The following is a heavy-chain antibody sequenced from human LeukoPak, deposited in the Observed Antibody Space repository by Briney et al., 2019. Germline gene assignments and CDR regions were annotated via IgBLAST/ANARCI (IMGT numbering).Heavy chain of an antibody. CDR2: ISGHRSNT. D-gene: IGHD2-2*01. J-gene: IGHJ4*02. CDR3: ARVRRVEVGRPLLGIFDY. V-gene: IGHV1-18*01. CDR1: GYSVSDHS. Sequence: ASVKVSCKASGYSVSDHSMAWVRQAPGKGLEWMGWISGHRSNTNYAQKFQGRVTMATDTSATTVYMELRSLTSDDTAVYFCARVRRVEVGRPLLGIFDYWGQGSLVTVSS.